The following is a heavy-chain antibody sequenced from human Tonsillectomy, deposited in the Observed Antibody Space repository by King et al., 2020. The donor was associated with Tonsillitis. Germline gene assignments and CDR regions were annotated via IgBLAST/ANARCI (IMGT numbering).Heavy chain of an antibody. CDR3: AKDIFAGATLLGGFDY. J-gene: IGHJ4*02. CDR1: GFTFDDFA. D-gene: IGHD1-26*01. Sequence: EVQLVESGGGLVQPGRSLRLSCAASGFTFDDFAMHWVRQAPGKGLEWVSVISWNSGSIGYAYSVKGRFTISINNAKNSLYLQMNSLRAEDTAWYYCAKDIFAGATLLGGFDYWGQGTLVAVPS. CDR2: ISWNSGSI. V-gene: IGHV3-9*01.